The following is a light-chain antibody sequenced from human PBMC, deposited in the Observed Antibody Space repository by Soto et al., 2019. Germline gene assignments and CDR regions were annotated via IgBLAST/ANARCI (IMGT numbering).Light chain of an antibody. CDR3: QQYNTWPGT. Sequence: ELGRPQSPDTLPFLPGERATLSGRAVRVFRATLAWYQQKPGRPPRLLIYGASTGATGIPARYSGSGSGTEFTLTISSLQSEDSAVYSCQQYNTWPGTFGQGTKVEIK. CDR1: RVFRAT. J-gene: IGKJ1*01. V-gene: IGKV3-15*01. CDR2: GAS.